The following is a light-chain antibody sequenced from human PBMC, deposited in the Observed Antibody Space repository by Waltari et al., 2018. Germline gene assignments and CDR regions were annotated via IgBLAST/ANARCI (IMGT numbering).Light chain of an antibody. V-gene: IGLV1-44*01. J-gene: IGLJ2*01. CDR3: ATWDDSLNGPV. Sequence: QSVLTQPPSASGTPGQRVTISCSGNSSNIGNNIVNWYQQLPGTAPKLLIYTTNQRPSGVPARFSGSKSGTSASLAISGLQAEDEADYYWATWDDSLNGPVFGGGTKLTVL. CDR1: SSNIGNNI. CDR2: TTN.